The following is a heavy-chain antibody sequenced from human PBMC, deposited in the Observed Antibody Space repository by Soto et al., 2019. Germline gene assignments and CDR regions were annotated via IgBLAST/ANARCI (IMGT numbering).Heavy chain of an antibody. CDR2: INHGGNT. CDR3: SRGRGGNYFYYGLEV. CDR1: GGSFSGYD. V-gene: IGHV4-34*01. J-gene: IGHJ6*02. Sequence: SETLSLTCAAYGGSFSGYDWNWIRQPPGKGLEWIGEINHGGNTNYNPSLKSRITISIDTSKNQFFLKLHSVTAADTAVYYCSRGRGGNYFYYGLEVWGQGTTVNVSS. D-gene: IGHD6-25*01.